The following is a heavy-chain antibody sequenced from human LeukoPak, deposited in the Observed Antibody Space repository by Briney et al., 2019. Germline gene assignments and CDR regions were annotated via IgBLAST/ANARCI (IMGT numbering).Heavy chain of an antibody. J-gene: IGHJ3*02. D-gene: IGHD3-3*01. CDR3: ARRFHYTGAFDI. V-gene: IGHV4-59*01. Sequence: SETLSLTCTVSGGSISNYYWSWIRQPPGKGPEWIGYIYYSGSTNYNPSLKSRVTISVDTSKNQFSLKLSSVTAADTAVYYCARRFHYTGAFDIWGQGTMVTVSS. CDR2: IYYSGST. CDR1: GGSISNYY.